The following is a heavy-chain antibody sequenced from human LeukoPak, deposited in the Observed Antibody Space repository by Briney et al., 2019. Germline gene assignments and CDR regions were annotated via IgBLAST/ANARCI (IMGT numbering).Heavy chain of an antibody. J-gene: IGHJ3*02. CDR2: IRNDGRKS. V-gene: IGHV3-30*02. CDR1: GFTFNSYG. Sequence: GGDLRLFCAGHGFTFNSYGKEWGRQGPGKGGGGGGLIRNDGRKSIFGDYGKGRIALSREKSKNTMYLKMDRLRPGDTAVYFCAKDGGSECYFAFDIWGQGTMVTVSS. CDR3: AKDGGSECYFAFDI. D-gene: IGHD1-26*01.